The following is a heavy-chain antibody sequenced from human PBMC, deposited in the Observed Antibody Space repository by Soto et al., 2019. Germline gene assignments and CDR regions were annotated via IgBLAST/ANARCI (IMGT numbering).Heavy chain of an antibody. Sequence: PSETLSLTCAVRSGSFTGHFWNWIRQPPGKGLEWIGEINPTRGTNYNPSLKRRVAIFIETSTNQFSLTLTSVTAADTAVYYCATLPPRIVVVFTEMPTWGQGILVTVSS. J-gene: IGHJ5*02. V-gene: IGHV4-34*01. D-gene: IGHD2-21*01. CDR2: INPTRGT. CDR3: ATLPPRIVVVFTEMPT. CDR1: SGSFTGHF.